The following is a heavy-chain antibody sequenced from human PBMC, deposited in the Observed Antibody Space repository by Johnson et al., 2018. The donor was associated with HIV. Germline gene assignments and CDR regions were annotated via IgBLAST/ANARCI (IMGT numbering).Heavy chain of an antibody. J-gene: IGHJ3*02. Sequence: QVQLVESGGVVVQPGGSLRLSCAAFGFTFSRYGIHWVRQAPGKGLEWVAFIRYDGSNKYYADSVKGRFTISRDNSKNTLYLQMNSLRAEDTAVYYCAKDLETGDDYVWGSYQLGAFYIWGQGTMVTVSS. V-gene: IGHV3-30*02. D-gene: IGHD3-16*02. CDR1: GFTFSRYG. CDR3: AKDLETGDDYVWGSYQLGAFYI. CDR2: IRYDGSNK.